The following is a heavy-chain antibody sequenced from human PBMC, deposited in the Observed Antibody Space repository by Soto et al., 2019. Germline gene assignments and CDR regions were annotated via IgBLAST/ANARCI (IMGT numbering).Heavy chain of an antibody. CDR3: AREVGCISTSCYYYYYYGMDV. CDR1: GYTFTSYG. J-gene: IGHJ6*02. CDR2: INAGNGNT. D-gene: IGHD2-2*01. V-gene: IGHV1-3*01. Sequence: ASVKVSCKASGYTFTSYGISWVRQAPGQRLEWMGWINAGNGNTKYSQKFQGRVTITRDTSASTAYMELSSLRSEDTAVYYCAREVGCISTSCYYYYYYGMDVWGQGTTVTV.